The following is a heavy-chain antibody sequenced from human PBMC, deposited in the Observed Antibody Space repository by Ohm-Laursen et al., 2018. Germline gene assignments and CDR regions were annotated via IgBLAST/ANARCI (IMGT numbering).Heavy chain of an antibody. V-gene: IGHV1-2*02. CDR2: INPNNGAT. CDR1: GYTFTGYY. D-gene: IGHD2-2*01. CDR3: ARDTSSMGGMDV. Sequence: GASVKVSCKTSGYTFTGYYVHWVRQAPGQGLDWMGWINPNNGATDYAQKFQGRVTMTRDTSISTAYMELSRLRSDDTAVYYCARDTSSMGGMDVWGQGTTVTVSS. J-gene: IGHJ6*02.